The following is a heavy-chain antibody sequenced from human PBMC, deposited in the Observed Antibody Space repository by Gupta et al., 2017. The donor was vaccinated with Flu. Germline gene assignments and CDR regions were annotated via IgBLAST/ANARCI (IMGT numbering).Heavy chain of an antibody. J-gene: IGHJ6*02. CDR3: AKDWRWVSNVYGMNG. CDR2: ISHDGSHK. Sequence: YVMHWVRQAPGKGLEWVAVISHDGSHKNYAEAVKGRFTISRDNSKNTLYLQMNSLRAEDTAVFYCAKDWRWVSNVYGMNGWGPGTTVIVSS. D-gene: IGHD2-8*01. V-gene: IGHV3-30*18. CDR1: YV.